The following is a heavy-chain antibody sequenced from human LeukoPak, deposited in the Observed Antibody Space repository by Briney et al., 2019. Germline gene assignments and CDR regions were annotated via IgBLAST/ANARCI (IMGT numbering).Heavy chain of an antibody. J-gene: IGHJ4*02. CDR1: GFTFNSYS. CDR2: ISSSSSYI. D-gene: IGHD3-22*01. Sequence: GGSLRLSCAASGFTFNSYSMNWVRQAPGKGLEWVSSISSSSSYIYYADSVKGRFTISRDNAKNSLYLQMNSLRAEDTAVYYCARSAYYYDSSGYYPFDYWGQGTLVTVSS. V-gene: IGHV3-21*01. CDR3: ARSAYYYDSSGYYPFDY.